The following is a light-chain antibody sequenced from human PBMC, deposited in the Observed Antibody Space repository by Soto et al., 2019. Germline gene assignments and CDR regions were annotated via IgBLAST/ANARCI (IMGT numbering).Light chain of an antibody. J-gene: IGKJ5*01. Sequence: IQLTQSPSSLSASIGDRVTITCRASQSISRYLNWYQQKPGTAPKLLIYAASSLRNGVPSRFSGSGSGTDFTLTISSLQPEDFATYYCQQSFDTLPITFGQGTRLEIK. V-gene: IGKV1-39*01. CDR3: QQSFDTLPIT. CDR1: QSISRY. CDR2: AAS.